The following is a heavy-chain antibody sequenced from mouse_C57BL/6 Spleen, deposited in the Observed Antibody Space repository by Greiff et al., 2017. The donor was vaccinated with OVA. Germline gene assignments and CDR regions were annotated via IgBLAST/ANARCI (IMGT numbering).Heavy chain of an antibody. Sequence: VQLQQSGAELARPGASVKLSCKASGYTFTSYGISRVKQRTGQGLEWIGEIYPRSGNTYYNEKFKGKATLTADKSSSTAYMELRSLTSEDSAVYFCARWITTVVATDFDVWGTGTTVTVSS. J-gene: IGHJ1*03. CDR2: IYPRSGNT. CDR3: ARWITTVVATDFDV. CDR1: GYTFTSYG. D-gene: IGHD1-1*01. V-gene: IGHV1-81*01.